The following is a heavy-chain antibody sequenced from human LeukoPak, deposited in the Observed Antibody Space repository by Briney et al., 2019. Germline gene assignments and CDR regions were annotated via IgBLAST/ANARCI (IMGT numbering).Heavy chain of an antibody. CDR1: GGSISSGGYY. J-gene: IGHJ6*03. Sequence: SETLSLTCTVSGGSISSGGYYWSWIRQHPGKGLEWIGYIYYSGSTYYNPSLKSRVTISVDTSKNQFSLKLSSVTAADTAVYYCARVYSGSWYDRYYYYYMDVWGKGTTVTVSS. CDR2: IYYSGST. CDR3: ARVYSGSWYDRYYYYYMDV. D-gene: IGHD6-13*01. V-gene: IGHV4-31*03.